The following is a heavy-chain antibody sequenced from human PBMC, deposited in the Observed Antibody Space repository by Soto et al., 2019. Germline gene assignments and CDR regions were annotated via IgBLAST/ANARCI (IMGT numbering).Heavy chain of an antibody. V-gene: IGHV3-74*01. D-gene: IGHD6-19*01. CDR2: INSDGSST. J-gene: IGHJ4*02. CDR3: ARDPAPSGWYDY. CDR1: GFTISNYW. Sequence: EVQLVESGGGLVQPGGSLRLSCAASGFTISNYWMHWVRQVPGKGLVWVSRINSDGSSTSYADSVKGRFTISRDSAKNTLYLQMNSLRAEDTAVYYCARDPAPSGWYDYWGQGTLVTVSS.